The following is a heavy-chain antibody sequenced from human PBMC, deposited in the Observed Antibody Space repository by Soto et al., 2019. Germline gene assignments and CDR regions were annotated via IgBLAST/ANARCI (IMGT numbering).Heavy chain of an antibody. J-gene: IGHJ4*02. D-gene: IGHD1-26*01. CDR3: ARAGIVGASTTHPTDY. CDR1: GYTFTGYY. Sequence: ASVKVSCKASGYTFTGYYMHWVRQAPGQGLEWMGWINPNSGGTNYAQKFQGWVTMTRDTSISTAYMELSRLGSDDTAVYYCARAGIVGASTTHPTDYWGQGTLVTVSS. V-gene: IGHV1-2*04. CDR2: INPNSGGT.